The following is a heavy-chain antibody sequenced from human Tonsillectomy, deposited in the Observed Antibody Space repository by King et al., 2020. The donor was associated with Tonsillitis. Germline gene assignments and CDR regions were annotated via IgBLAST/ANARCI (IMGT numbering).Heavy chain of an antibody. CDR1: GGSISSYY. CDR3: ARHLTYYYDSSGYSPSYYFDY. V-gene: IGHV4-59*01. CDR2: IYYSGST. J-gene: IGHJ4*02. Sequence: VQLQESGPGLVKPSETLSLTCTVSGGSISSYYWSWIRQPPGKGLEWIGYIYYSGSTNYNPSLKSRVTISVDTSKNQFSLKLSSVTAADTAVYYCARHLTYYYDSSGYSPSYYFDYWGQGTLVTVSS. D-gene: IGHD3-22*01.